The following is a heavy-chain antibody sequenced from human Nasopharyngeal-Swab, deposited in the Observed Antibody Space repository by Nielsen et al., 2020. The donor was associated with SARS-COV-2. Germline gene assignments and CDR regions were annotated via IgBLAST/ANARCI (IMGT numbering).Heavy chain of an antibody. V-gene: IGHV3-11*01. CDR2: ISSSGSTI. J-gene: IGHJ4*02. CDR1: GFTFSDYY. D-gene: IGHD5-12*01. CDR3: ARSSHQSEGYAFDY. Sequence: GGSLRLSCAASGFTFSDYYMSWIRQAPGKGLEWVSYISSSGSTIYYADSVKGRFTISRNNAKNSLYLQMNSLRAEDTAVYYCARSSHQSEGYAFDYWGQGTLVTVSS.